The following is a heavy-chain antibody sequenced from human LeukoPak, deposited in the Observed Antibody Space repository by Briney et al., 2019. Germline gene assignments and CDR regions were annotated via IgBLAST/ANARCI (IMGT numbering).Heavy chain of an antibody. CDR3: ARDSLHAFDI. J-gene: IGHJ3*02. CDR1: GFTFSSYG. CDR2: IWYDGSNK. V-gene: IGHV3-33*01. Sequence: GRSLRLSCAASGFTFSSYGMHWVRQAPGKGLEWVAVIWYDGSNKYYADSVKGRFTISRDNSKSTLYLQMNSLRAEDTAVYYCARDSLHAFDIWGQGTMVTVSS.